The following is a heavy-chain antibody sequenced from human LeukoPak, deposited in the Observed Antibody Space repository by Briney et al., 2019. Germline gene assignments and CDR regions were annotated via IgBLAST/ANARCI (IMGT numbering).Heavy chain of an antibody. CDR1: GFTFSSYS. Sequence: PGGSLRLSCAASGFTFSSYSMNWVRQAPGKGLEWVSSISSSSSYIYYADSVKGRFTISRDNAKNSLYLQMNSLRAEDTAVYYCACVTGLRYFDWPNWGQGTLVTVSS. CDR2: ISSSSSYI. CDR3: ACVTGLRYFDWPN. J-gene: IGHJ4*02. V-gene: IGHV3-21*01. D-gene: IGHD3-9*01.